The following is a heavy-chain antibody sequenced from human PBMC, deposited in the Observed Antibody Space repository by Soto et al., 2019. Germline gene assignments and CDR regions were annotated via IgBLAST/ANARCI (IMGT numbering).Heavy chain of an antibody. CDR2: IYYSGST. J-gene: IGHJ4*02. Sequence: SETLSLTCTVSGGSISRGGYYWSWIRQHPGKGLEWIGYIYYSGSTYYNPSLKSRVTISVDTSKNQFSLKLSSVTAADTAVYYCARRYGGNFDYWGQGTLVTVSS. CDR3: ARRYGGNFDY. V-gene: IGHV4-31*03. D-gene: IGHD2-15*01. CDR1: GGSISRGGYY.